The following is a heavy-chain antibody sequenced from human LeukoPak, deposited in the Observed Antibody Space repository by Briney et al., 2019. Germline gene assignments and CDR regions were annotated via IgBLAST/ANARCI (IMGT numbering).Heavy chain of an antibody. V-gene: IGHV1-69*04. CDR3: ARVYGVVPAAIGYNWFDP. Sequence: GASVKVSCKASGGTFSSYAISWVRQAPGQGLEWMGRIIPILGIANYAQKFQGRVMITADKSTSTAYMELSSLRSEDTAVYYCARVYGVVPAAIGYNWFDPWGQGTLVTVSS. J-gene: IGHJ5*02. CDR2: IIPILGIA. CDR1: GGTFSSYA. D-gene: IGHD2-2*02.